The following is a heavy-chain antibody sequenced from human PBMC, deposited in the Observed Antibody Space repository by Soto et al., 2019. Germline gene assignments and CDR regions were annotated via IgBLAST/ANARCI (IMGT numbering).Heavy chain of an antibody. V-gene: IGHV4-4*02. CDR1: GGSISMNW. D-gene: IGHD3-10*01. CDR3: ARVVQGIDY. J-gene: IGHJ4*02. CDR2: IYHSGST. Sequence: QVQLQESGPGLVKPSGTLSLTCAVSGGSISMNWWSRVRQPPGKGLEWIGEIYHSGSTNYSPSLKSRVAISVDTSKNQFSLKLSSVTAADTAVYYCARVVQGIDYWGQGTLVTVSS.